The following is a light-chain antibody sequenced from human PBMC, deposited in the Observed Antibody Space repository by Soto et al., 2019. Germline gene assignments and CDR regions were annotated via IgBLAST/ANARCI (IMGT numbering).Light chain of an antibody. CDR3: SSYTSSSTWV. CDR2: DVS. CDR1: SSDVGSFNY. J-gene: IGLJ3*02. V-gene: IGLV2-14*01. Sequence: QSALTQPASVSGSPGQSITISCTGTSSDVGSFNYVSWYQQHPGKAPKLMIYDVSNRPSGLSNRFSGSKSGNTASLTISGLQSEDEAEYYCSSYTSSSTWVFGGGTKVTVL.